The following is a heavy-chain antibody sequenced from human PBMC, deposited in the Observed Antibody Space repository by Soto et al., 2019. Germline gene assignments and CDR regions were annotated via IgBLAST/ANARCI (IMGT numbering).Heavy chain of an antibody. D-gene: IGHD1-26*01. CDR1: GFICSSYD. J-gene: IGHJ3*02. CDR3: AKETATSGGDFEI. CDR2: ILVGGST. V-gene: IGHV3-23*01. Sequence: GGSLRLSCAVSGFICSSYDMSWVRQAPGKGLEWVSTILVGGSTHYEDSVKGRFTISRDTSKNTVYLQMNSLTAGDTAFYYCAKETATSGGDFEIYGQGTMVTVSS.